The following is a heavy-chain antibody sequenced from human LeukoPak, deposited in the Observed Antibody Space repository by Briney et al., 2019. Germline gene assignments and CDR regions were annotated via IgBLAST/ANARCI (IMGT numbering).Heavy chain of an antibody. V-gene: IGHV4-59*08. CDR1: GGSISSYY. J-gene: IGHJ4*02. CDR2: IYYSGST. D-gene: IGHD3-10*01. CDR3: ASEYGSGSYSDY. Sequence: PSETLSLTCTVSGGSISSYYWSWIRQPPGKGLEWIGYIYYSGSTNYNPSLKSRVTISLDTSKNRFSLRLSSVTAADTAMYYCASEYGSGSYSDYWGQGTLVIVSS.